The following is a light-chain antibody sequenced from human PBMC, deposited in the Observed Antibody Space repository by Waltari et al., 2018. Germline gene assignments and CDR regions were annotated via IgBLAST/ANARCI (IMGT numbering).Light chain of an antibody. CDR1: QSVSSIS. CDR2: GVS. J-gene: IGKJ4*01. Sequence: EIVLTQSPGTLSLSPGERATLSCRASQSVSSISLSWYQQKAGQPPRLLIYGVSSRATGIPDRFSGRGSGTDFTLTISRLGPEDFAVYYCQQYDSIVLTFGGGTKVEI. V-gene: IGKV3-20*01. CDR3: QQYDSIVLT.